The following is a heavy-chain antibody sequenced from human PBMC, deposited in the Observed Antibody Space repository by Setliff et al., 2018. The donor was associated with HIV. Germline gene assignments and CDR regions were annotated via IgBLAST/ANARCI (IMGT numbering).Heavy chain of an antibody. D-gene: IGHD3-3*01. CDR2: INIGNGNT. CDR3: ATGTSETWGITILMDV. J-gene: IGHJ6*04. V-gene: IGHV1-3*04. CDR1: GYTFSRYA. Sequence: WASVKVSCKASGYTFSRYAMHWVRQAPGQRLEWMGWINIGNGNTVTITWDTSASTAYMELSSLRSEDTAVYYCATGTSETWGITILMDVWGKGTTVTVSS.